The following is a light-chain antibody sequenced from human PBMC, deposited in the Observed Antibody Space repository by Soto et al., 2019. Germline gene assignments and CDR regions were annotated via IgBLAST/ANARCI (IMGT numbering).Light chain of an antibody. CDR1: QSVLYSSNNKNY. J-gene: IGKJ2*01. V-gene: IGKV4-1*01. Sequence: DIVMTQSPDSLAVSLGERATINCKSSQSVLYSSNNKNYLAWYQQKPGQPPKLLIYWASTRESGVPDRFSGSGSGTDFTLTISSLQAEEVAVYYCQQYYSTPRTFGQGTKLEIK. CDR3: QQYYSTPRT. CDR2: WAS.